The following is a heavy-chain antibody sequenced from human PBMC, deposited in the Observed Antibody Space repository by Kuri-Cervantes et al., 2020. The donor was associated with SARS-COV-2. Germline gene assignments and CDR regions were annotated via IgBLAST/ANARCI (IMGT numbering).Heavy chain of an antibody. CDR3: AKGSRRSVASLIFDY. J-gene: IGHJ4*02. CDR1: AFTFNNYG. D-gene: IGHD5-12*01. Sequence: GESLKISCAASAFTFNNYGMSWVRQAPGKGLEWVAIISYSGENTHYADSVKGRFTISRDNSKNTVYLQMNSLRAEDTAIYHCAKGSRRSVASLIFDYWGQGTLVTVSS. CDR2: ISYSGENT. V-gene: IGHV3-23*01.